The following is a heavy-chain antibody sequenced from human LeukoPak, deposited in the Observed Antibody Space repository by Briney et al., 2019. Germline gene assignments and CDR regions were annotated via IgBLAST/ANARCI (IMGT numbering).Heavy chain of an antibody. D-gene: IGHD5-12*01. CDR1: GFTFSNYE. J-gene: IGHJ4*02. Sequence: GGSLRLSCAASGFTFSNYEMNWVRQAPGKGLEWVSYIRSGGSPKYYADSVKGRVTISRDDAKNSLYLQLNSLRAEDTAVYYCATSGGHGWNYYFDNWGQGTLVTVSS. CDR3: ATSGGHGWNYYFDN. CDR2: IRSGGSPK. V-gene: IGHV3-48*03.